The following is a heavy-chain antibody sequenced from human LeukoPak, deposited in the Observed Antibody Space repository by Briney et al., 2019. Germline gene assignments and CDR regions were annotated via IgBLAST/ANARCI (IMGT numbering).Heavy chain of an antibody. CDR3: ARWGSVDSSTSYYFDY. CDR1: GFTFSSYG. J-gene: IGHJ4*02. Sequence: PGRSLRLSCAASGFTFSSYGMHWVRQAPGKGLEWVAFIRYDGSNKYYADSVKGRFTISRDNSKNTLYLQMNSLRAEDTAVYYCARWGSVDSSTSYYFDYWGQGTLVTVSS. D-gene: IGHD6-6*01. CDR2: IRYDGSNK. V-gene: IGHV3-33*08.